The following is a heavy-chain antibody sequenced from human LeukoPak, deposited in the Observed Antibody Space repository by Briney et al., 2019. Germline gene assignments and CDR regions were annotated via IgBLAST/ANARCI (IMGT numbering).Heavy chain of an antibody. Sequence: GGSLRLSCAASGFTFSSYWMHWVRQPPGKGLVWVSRINGDGSTTNYADSVKGRFTISRDNAKSTLYLQMNSLRAEDTAVYYCVRGFDYWGQGTLATVSS. J-gene: IGHJ4*02. CDR1: GFTFSSYW. CDR3: VRGFDY. V-gene: IGHV3-74*01. CDR2: INGDGSTT.